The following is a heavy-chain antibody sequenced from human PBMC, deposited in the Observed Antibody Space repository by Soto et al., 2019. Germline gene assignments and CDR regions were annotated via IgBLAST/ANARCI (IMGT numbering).Heavy chain of an antibody. V-gene: IGHV1-69*13. Sequence: ASVKVSSKASGGTFSSYAISWVRQAPGQGLEWMGGIIPIFGTANYAQKFQGRVTITADESTSTAYMELSSLRSEDTAVYYCARDGYSSSWAPRYWCQGTLVTVSS. CDR1: GGTFSSYA. J-gene: IGHJ4*02. CDR2: IIPIFGTA. D-gene: IGHD6-13*01. CDR3: ARDGYSSSWAPRY.